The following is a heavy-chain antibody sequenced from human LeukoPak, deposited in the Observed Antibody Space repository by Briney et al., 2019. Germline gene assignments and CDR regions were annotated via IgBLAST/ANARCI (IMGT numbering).Heavy chain of an antibody. D-gene: IGHD5-18*01. V-gene: IGHV4-59*01. CDR1: GGSISSYY. CDR2: IYYSGST. Sequence: SETLSLTCTVSGGSISSYYWSWIRQPPGKGLEWIGYIYYSGSTNYNPSLKSRVTISVDTSKNQFSLKLSSVTAADTAVYYCARDRGFGGYSYGLDYWGQGTLVTVSS. J-gene: IGHJ4*02. CDR3: ARDRGFGGYSYGLDY.